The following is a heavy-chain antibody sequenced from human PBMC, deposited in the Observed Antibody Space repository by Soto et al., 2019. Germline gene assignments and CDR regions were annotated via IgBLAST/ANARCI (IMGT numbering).Heavy chain of an antibody. CDR3: ARNWSRFDP. D-gene: IGHD1-1*01. CDR1: GFTVSSNY. J-gene: IGHJ5*02. Sequence: GGSLRLSCAASGFTVSSNYMTWVRQAPGKGLEWVSVIYSGGSTYYADSVKGRFIISRDNSKNMVYLQMNSLRAEDTALYYCARNWSRFDPWGQGTLVTVS. CDR2: IYSGGST. V-gene: IGHV3-66*01.